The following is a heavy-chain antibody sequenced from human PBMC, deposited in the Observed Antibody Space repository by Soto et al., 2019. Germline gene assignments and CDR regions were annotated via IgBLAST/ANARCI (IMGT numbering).Heavy chain of an antibody. D-gene: IGHD5-12*01. CDR3: ARHHGPTTSENWFAL. J-gene: IGHJ5*02. V-gene: IGHV1-18*01. CDR1: GYTFFTYD. Sequence: QVHLVQSGVEVKTPGASVKVSCQDSGYTFFTYDISWVRQAPGHGLEWMGWISTYSGDPKYAQKFQGRVTMATDTSTTTAYLELRSLRADDTAEYASARHHGPTTSENWFALLGQGTLVTVSS. CDR2: ISTYSGDP.